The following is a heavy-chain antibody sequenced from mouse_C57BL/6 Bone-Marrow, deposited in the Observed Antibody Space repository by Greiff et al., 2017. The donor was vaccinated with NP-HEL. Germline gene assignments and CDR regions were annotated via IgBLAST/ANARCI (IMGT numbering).Heavy chain of an antibody. V-gene: IGHV3-8*01. CDR1: GYSITSDY. CDR2: ISYSGST. Sequence: EVKVVESGPGLAKPSQTLSLTCSVTGYSITSDYWNWIRKFPGNKLEYMGYISYSGSTYYNPSLKSRISITRDTSKNQYYLQLNSVTTEDTATYYCARLDYYGSSPHWYFDVWGTGTTVTVSS. CDR3: ARLDYYGSSPHWYFDV. J-gene: IGHJ1*03. D-gene: IGHD1-1*01.